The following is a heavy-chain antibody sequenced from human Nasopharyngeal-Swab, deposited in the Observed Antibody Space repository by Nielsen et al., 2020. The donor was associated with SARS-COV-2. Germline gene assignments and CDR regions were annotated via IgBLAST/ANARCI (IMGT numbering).Heavy chain of an antibody. Sequence: VRQAPGKGLEGGAIIKQDGSEEKYVDSVRGRFTISRDNAKSSLYLQMSSLGGEDTAMYYCAGGTGWLITHWGQGTLVTVSS. CDR2: IKQDGSEE. J-gene: IGHJ4*02. D-gene: IGHD6-19*01. CDR3: AGGTGWLITH. V-gene: IGHV3-7*03.